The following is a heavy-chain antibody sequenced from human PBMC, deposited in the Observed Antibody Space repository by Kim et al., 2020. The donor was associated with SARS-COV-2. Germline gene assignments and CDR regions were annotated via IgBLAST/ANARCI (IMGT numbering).Heavy chain of an antibody. CDR2: FDPEDGET. D-gene: IGHD3-22*01. J-gene: IGHJ4*02. CDR3: ATVAYRIYGSSGYYGWYFDY. CDR1: GYTLTELS. Sequence: ASVKVSCKVSGYTLTELSMHWVRQAPGKGLEWMGGFDPEDGETIYAQKFQGRVTMTEDTSTDTAYMELSSLRSEDTAVYYCATVAYRIYGSSGYYGWYFDYWGQGTLVTVSS. V-gene: IGHV1-24*01.